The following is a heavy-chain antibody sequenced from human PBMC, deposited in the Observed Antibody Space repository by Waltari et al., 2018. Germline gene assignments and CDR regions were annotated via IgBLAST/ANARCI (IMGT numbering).Heavy chain of an antibody. CDR1: GFTFSSYS. Sequence: EVQLVESGGGLVKPGGSLRLSCAASGFTFSSYSMNWVRQAPGKGLEWVSSISSSSSYIDYADSVKGRFTISRDNAKNSLYLQMNSLRAEDTAVYYCARDPSGSSLWGQGTTVTVSS. D-gene: IGHD1-26*01. J-gene: IGHJ6*02. CDR2: ISSSSSYI. CDR3: ARDPSGSSL. V-gene: IGHV3-21*01.